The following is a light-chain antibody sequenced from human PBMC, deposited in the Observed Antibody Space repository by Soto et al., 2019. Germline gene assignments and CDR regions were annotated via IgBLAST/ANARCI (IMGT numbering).Light chain of an antibody. J-gene: IGKJ5*01. V-gene: IGKV1-39*01. Sequence: DIQMTQSPSSLSASVGDRVTITCRASQSISSYLNWYQQKPGKAPKLLIYAASSLQSGVPSRFSGSGSGTDLTLTISSLQPEDFATYYCQKSYSTPITCGQGTRLEIK. CDR2: AAS. CDR3: QKSYSTPIT. CDR1: QSISSY.